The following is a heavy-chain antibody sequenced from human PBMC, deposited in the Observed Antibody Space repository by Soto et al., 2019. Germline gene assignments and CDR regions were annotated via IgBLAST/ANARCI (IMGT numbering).Heavy chain of an antibody. CDR3: ARLWVAVAGHGGNWFDP. J-gene: IGHJ5*02. CDR2: IYYSGST. Sequence: SDTLSLTCTVSGVSISSSSYYLCWIRQPPGKGLEWIGSIYYSGSTYYNPSLKSRVTISVDTSKNQFSLKLSSVTAADTAVYYCARLWVAVAGHGGNWFDPWGQGTLVTVS. V-gene: IGHV4-39*01. D-gene: IGHD6-19*01. CDR1: GVSISSSSYY.